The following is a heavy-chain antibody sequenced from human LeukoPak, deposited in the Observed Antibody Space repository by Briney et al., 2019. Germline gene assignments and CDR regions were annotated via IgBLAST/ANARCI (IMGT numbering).Heavy chain of an antibody. V-gene: IGHV3-23*01. CDR3: AKEGRPNSGGGYFDY. D-gene: IGHD4-23*01. CDR1: GFTLSIYA. CDR2: LSETGGLA. Sequence: PGGSLRLSCAASGFTLSIYAMAWVRQAPAKGLEWVSTLSETGGLAYYADSVKGRFTISRDNSKNTLYLQVNSVRAEDTAVYYCAKEGRPNSGGGYFDYWGQGTLVTVSP. J-gene: IGHJ4*02.